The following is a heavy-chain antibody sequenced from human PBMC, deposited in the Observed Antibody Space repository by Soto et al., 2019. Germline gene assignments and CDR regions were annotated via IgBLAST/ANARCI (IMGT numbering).Heavy chain of an antibody. Sequence: QPGGSLRLSCTASGFNFNYYSLNWVRQRPGKGLEWVAHISSGSSTINYADSVRSRFTISRDDAKDSLYLQMNSLRDEDTAIYYCATDLSVGLINKHFDYWGPGTQV. CDR3: ATDLSVGLINKHFDY. V-gene: IGHV3-48*02. J-gene: IGHJ4*02. CDR2: ISSGSSTI. CDR1: GFNFNYYS. D-gene: IGHD3-10*01.